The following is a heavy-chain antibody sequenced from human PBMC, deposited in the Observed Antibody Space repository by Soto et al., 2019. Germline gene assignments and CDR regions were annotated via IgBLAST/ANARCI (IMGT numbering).Heavy chain of an antibody. V-gene: IGHV3-23*01. CDR1: GFTFSSYA. D-gene: IGHD3-3*01. J-gene: IGHJ6*04. CDR2: ISGSGGST. Sequence: GGSLRLSCAASGFTFSSYAMNWVRQAPGKGLEWVSGISGSGGSTYYADSVKGRFTISRDNSKNTLYLQMNSLRAEDTAVYYCAKGGNYDFWSGLDVWGKGTTVTVSS. CDR3: AKGGNYDFWSGLDV.